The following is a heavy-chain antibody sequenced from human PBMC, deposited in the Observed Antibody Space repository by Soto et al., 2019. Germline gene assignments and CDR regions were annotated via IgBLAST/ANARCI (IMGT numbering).Heavy chain of an antibody. J-gene: IGHJ6*02. Sequence: SVRVSCKFSGGTFSSYAISWVRRPLGQGLEWMGGLILIFGTANYAQNFKGRVTITADESTTTATMELSSLSPEDRAVYYCARAASITIFGVVSEESSGMDAWGQGTTFTVS. D-gene: IGHD3-3*01. V-gene: IGHV1-69*01. CDR1: GGTFSSYA. CDR2: LILIFGTA. CDR3: ARAASITIFGVVSEESSGMDA.